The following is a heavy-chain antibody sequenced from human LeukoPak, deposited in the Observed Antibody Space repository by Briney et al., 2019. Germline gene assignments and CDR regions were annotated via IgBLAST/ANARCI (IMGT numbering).Heavy chain of an antibody. CDR2: IKQDGSEK. CDR3: ARDYEAGCTSTTCYDRLDY. D-gene: IGHD2-2*01. J-gene: IGHJ4*02. Sequence: GGSLRLSCVASGFTFRSYWMSWVRQAPGKGLEWVANIKQDGSEKYYVDSVKGRFTISRDNAKNSLYLQMNSLRAEDTAVYYCARDYEAGCTSTTCYDRLDYWGQGTLVTVSS. CDR1: GFTFRSYW. V-gene: IGHV3-7*01.